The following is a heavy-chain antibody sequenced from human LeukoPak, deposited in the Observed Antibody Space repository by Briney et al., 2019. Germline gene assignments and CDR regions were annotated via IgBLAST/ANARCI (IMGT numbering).Heavy chain of an antibody. Sequence: PGGSLRLSCAASGFTFSSYAMSWVRQAPGKGLEWVSAISGSGGSTYYADSVKGRFTISRDNSKNTLYLQMNSLRAEDTAVYYCAKDPGRTYYYYGMDVWGQGTTVTVSS. CDR2: ISGSGGST. J-gene: IGHJ6*02. CDR3: AKDPGRTYYYYGMDV. V-gene: IGHV3-23*01. CDR1: GFTFSSYA.